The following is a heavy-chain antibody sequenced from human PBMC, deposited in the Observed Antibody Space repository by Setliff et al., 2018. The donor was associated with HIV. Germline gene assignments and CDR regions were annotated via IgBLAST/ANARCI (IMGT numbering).Heavy chain of an antibody. D-gene: IGHD6-13*01. V-gene: IGHV4-59*08. CDR1: GGSISSHY. J-gene: IGHJ5*02. CDR3: ARRGSSWYSHWFDP. Sequence: TLSLTCNVSGGSISSHYWSWIRQPPGKGLEWIGYIYYSGSTNYYSGSTNYNPSLKSRVTISVDTSENQFSLNLTSVTAADTAVYYCARRGSSWYSHWFDPWGQGTLVTVSS. CDR2: IYYSGSTNYYSGST.